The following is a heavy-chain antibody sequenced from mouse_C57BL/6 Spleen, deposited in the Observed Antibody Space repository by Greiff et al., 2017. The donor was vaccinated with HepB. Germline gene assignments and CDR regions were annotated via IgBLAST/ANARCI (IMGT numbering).Heavy chain of an antibody. CDR1: GFTFSDYG. V-gene: IGHV5-17*01. D-gene: IGHD2-4*01. J-gene: IGHJ1*03. CDR3: ATYDYDGSWYFDV. CDR2: ISSGSSTI. Sequence: EVKVVESGGGLVKPGGSLKLSCAASGFTFSDYGMHWVRQAPEKGLEWVAYISSGSSTIYYADTVKGRFTISRDNAKNTLFLQMTSLRSEDTAMYYCATYDYDGSWYFDVWGTGTTVTVSS.